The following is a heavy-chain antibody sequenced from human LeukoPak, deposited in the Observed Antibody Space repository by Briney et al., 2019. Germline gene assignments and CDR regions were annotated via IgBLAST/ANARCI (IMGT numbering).Heavy chain of an antibody. CDR3: ARVPAYSSGWYLDY. CDR1: GFTFSDYY. D-gene: IGHD6-19*01. J-gene: IGHJ4*02. V-gene: IGHV3-11*01. Sequence: GGSLRLSCAASGFTFSDYYMSWIRQAPGKGLEWVSYISSSGNTIYYADSVKGRFTISRDNAKNSLYLQMNSLRAEDTAVYYCARVPAYSSGWYLDYWGQGTLVTVSS. CDR2: ISSSGNTI.